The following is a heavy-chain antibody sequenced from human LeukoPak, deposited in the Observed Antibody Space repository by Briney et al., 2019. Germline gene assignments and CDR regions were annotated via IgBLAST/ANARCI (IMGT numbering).Heavy chain of an antibody. V-gene: IGHV3-30*18. Sequence: GGSLRLSCAASGFTFSSYAMSWVRQAPGKGLEWVAVISYDGSNKYYADSVKGRFTISRDNSKNTLYLQMNSLRAEDTAVYYCAKAGYYGPRYSYYGMDVWGQGTTVTVSS. CDR2: ISYDGSNK. CDR3: AKAGYYGPRYSYYGMDV. CDR1: GFTFSSYA. D-gene: IGHD3-10*01. J-gene: IGHJ6*02.